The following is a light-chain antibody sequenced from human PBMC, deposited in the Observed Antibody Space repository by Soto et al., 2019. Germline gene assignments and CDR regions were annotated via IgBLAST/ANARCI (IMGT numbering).Light chain of an antibody. CDR2: DAS. CDR1: QDISNY. J-gene: IGKJ3*01. Sequence: DIQMTQSPSSLSASVGDRVTITCQASQDISNYLNWYQQKPGKAPKLLIYDASNLETGVPSRFSGSGSGTDFTSTISSLQPEDIATYYCQQYDNLRVFTFGPGTKVDIK. CDR3: QQYDNLRVFT. V-gene: IGKV1-33*01.